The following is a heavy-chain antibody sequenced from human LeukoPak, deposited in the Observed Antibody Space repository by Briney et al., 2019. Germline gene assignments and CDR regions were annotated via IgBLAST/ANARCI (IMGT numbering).Heavy chain of an antibody. D-gene: IGHD3-3*01. V-gene: IGHV4-59*01. CDR1: GSSLSSYY. CDR2: ISDTGKT. CDR3: VTGYYEPFDN. J-gene: IGHJ4*02. Sequence: SETLSLTCSVSGSSLSSYYWGWIRQSPGKGLEWLGYISDTGKTDYNPSLKSRGTLLLDTSKNQFSLRLTSVTAADTTVYYCVTGYYEPFDNWGQGTLVTVSS.